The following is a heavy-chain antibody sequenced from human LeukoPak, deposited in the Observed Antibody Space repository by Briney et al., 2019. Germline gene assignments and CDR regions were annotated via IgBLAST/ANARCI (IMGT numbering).Heavy chain of an antibody. CDR1: GGSISSYY. V-gene: IGHV4-34*01. CDR3: ASLDSSGYANTFMDV. J-gene: IGHJ6*03. D-gene: IGHD3-22*01. CDR2: INHSGST. Sequence: PSETLSLTCTVSGGSISSYYWTWIRQPPGKGLEWIGEINHSGSTNYNPSLKSRVTISVDTSKNQFSLKLSSVTAADTAVYYCASLDSSGYANTFMDVWGKGTTVTVSS.